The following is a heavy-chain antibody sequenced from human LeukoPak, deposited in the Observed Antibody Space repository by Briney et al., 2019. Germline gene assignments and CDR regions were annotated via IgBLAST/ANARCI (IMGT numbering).Heavy chain of an antibody. CDR1: GGTFSSYA. Sequence: SVKVSCKASGGTFSSYAISWVRQAPGQGLEWMGGIVPIFGTANYAQKFQGRVTITADKSTSTAYMELSSLRSEDTAVYYCARNIAAAGDGYNWFDPWGQGTLVTVSS. J-gene: IGHJ5*02. V-gene: IGHV1-69*06. CDR2: IVPIFGTA. D-gene: IGHD6-13*01. CDR3: ARNIAAAGDGYNWFDP.